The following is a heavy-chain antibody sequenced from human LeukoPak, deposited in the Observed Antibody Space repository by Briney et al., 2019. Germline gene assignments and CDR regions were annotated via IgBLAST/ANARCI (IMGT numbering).Heavy chain of an antibody. J-gene: IGHJ6*02. Sequence: SQTLSLTCAISGDNVPSFRAAWNWIRQSPSRGLEWLVRTYYRSKWYNDYAVSVKSRITINPDTSKNQFFLQLNSVTTDDTAVYYCARDYYYGMDVWGQGTTVTVSS. V-gene: IGHV6-1*01. CDR3: ARDYYYGMDV. CDR1: GDNVPSFRAA. CDR2: TYYRSKWYN.